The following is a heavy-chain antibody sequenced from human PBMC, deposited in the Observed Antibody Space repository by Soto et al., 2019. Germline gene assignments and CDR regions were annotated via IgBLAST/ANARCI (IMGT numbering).Heavy chain of an antibody. CDR1: GFTFDDYA. J-gene: IGHJ2*01. V-gene: IGHV3-9*01. CDR3: AKDYHYGDYFAL. D-gene: IGHD4-17*01. Sequence: EVQLVESGGGLVQPGRSLRLSCAASGFTFDDYAMHWVRQAPGKGLEWVSGISWNSGSIGYADSVKGRFTISRDNAKNSLYLQMNSLRAEDTALYYCAKDYHYGDYFALWGRGTLVTVSS. CDR2: ISWNSGSI.